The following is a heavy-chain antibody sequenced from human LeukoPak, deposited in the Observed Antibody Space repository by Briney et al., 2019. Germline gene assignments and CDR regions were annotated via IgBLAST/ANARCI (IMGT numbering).Heavy chain of an antibody. Sequence: GSLRLSCAASGFTFSSYSMNWVRQPPGKGLEWIGYIYYSGSTNYSPSFKSRVTISVDTSKNQFYQKLDSVTAADTAMYYCVRDHYYNSSGYTFRHWGQGTLVTVSS. CDR2: IYYSGST. V-gene: IGHV4-59*01. D-gene: IGHD3-22*01. J-gene: IGHJ1*01. CDR1: GFTFSSYS. CDR3: VRDHYYNSSGYTFRH.